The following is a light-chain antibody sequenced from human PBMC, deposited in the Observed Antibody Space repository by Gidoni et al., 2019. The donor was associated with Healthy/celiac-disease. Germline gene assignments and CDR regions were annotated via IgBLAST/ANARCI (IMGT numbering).Light chain of an antibody. CDR1: QSLLHSNGYNY. V-gene: IGKV2-28*01. J-gene: IGKJ5*01. CDR3: MQALQTPLL. CDR2: LGS. Sequence: DIVMTQSPLSMPVTPGEPASISCRSSQSLLHSNGYNYLDWYLQKPGQSPQLLIYLGSNRASGVPDRFSGSGSVTDFTLKISRVEADEVGVYYCMQALQTPLLVGQGTRLEIK.